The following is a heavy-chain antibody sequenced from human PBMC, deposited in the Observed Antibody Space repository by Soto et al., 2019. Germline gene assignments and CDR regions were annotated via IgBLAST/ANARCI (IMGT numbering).Heavy chain of an antibody. CDR3: AMRGFVFWSYGDDLYYLYF. Sequence: PGGSLRLSCAASGFTFSDYGLHWVRQAPGKGLEWVAVISSDGSNKYYADSVKGRFTISRDNSKNTVYLQMNSLRAEDTAVYYCAMRGFVFWSYGDDLYYLYF. D-gene: IGHD2-21*02. CDR2: ISSDGSNK. J-gene: IGHJ1*01. V-gene: IGHV3-30*03. CDR1: GFTFSDYG.